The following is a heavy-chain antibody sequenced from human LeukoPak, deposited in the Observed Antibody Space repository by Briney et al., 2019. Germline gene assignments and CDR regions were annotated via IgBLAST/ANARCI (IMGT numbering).Heavy chain of an antibody. CDR3: ARVSGNYYRWFDS. CDR2: IKQDGSEK. D-gene: IGHD1-26*01. CDR1: RFTFSSYW. Sequence: PGGSLRLSCAASRFTFSSYWMSWVRQAPGKGLEWVANIKQDGSEKYYVDSVKGRFTISRDNAKNPLYLQMNSLRAEDTAVYYCARVSGNYYRWFDSWGQGTLVTVSS. J-gene: IGHJ5*01. V-gene: IGHV3-7*03.